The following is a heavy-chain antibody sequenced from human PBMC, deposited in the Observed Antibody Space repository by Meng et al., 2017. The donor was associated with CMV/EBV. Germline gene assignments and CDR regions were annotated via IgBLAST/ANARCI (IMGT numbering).Heavy chain of an antibody. D-gene: IGHD3-10*01. CDR3: ARVRNSGYFDY. CDR2: IYYSGST. J-gene: IGHJ4*02. CDR1: GGSISSSSYY. Sequence: SETLSLTCTVSGGSISSSSYYWGWIRQPPGKGLEWIGSIYYSGSTYYNPSLKSRVTISVDTSKNQFSLKLSSVTAADTAVYYCARVRNSGYFDYWGQGTLVTVSS. V-gene: IGHV4-39*07.